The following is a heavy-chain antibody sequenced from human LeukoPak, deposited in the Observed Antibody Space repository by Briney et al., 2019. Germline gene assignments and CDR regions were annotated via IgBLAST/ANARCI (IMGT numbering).Heavy chain of an antibody. D-gene: IGHD1-26*01. CDR2: VYYSGST. CDR3: ARHGSGSYDY. CDR1: GGSISSYY. Sequence: SETLSLTCTVSGGSISSYYWSWIRQPPGKGLEWIGYVYYSGSTNYNPSLKSRVTISVDTSKNQFSLKLSSVTAADTAVYYCARHGSGSYDYWGQGTLVTVSS. J-gene: IGHJ4*02. V-gene: IGHV4-59*08.